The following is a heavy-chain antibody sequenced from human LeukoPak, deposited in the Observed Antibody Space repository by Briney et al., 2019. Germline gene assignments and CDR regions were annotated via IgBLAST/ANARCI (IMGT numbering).Heavy chain of an antibody. D-gene: IGHD3-10*01. V-gene: IGHV4-34*01. CDR3: ARVMGWFGGFDY. CDR1: GGSFSGYY. J-gene: IGHJ4*02. CDR2: INHSGST. Sequence: SETLSLTCAVYGGSFSGYYWSWIRQPPGKGLEWIGEINHSGSTNYNPSLKSRVTISVDTSKNQFSLKLSSVTAADTAVYYCARVMGWFGGFDYWGRGTLVTVSS.